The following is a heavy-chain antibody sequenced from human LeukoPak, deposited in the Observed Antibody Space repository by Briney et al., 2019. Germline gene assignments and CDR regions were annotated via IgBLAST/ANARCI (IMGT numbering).Heavy chain of an antibody. CDR2: IWYDGSNK. Sequence: GGSLRLSCGASGFTFSTYGMHWVRQAPGKGLEWAAVIWYDGSNKYYADSVKGRFTISRDNSKNTLYLQMNSLRAEDTAVYYCARGGYCNSTSCYLLTLFDHWGQGTLVTVSS. CDR3: ARGGYCNSTSCYLLTLFDH. J-gene: IGHJ4*02. CDR1: GFTFSTYG. V-gene: IGHV3-33*01. D-gene: IGHD2-2*01.